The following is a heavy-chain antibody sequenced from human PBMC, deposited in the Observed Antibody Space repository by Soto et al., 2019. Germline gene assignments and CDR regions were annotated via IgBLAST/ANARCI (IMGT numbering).Heavy chain of an antibody. V-gene: IGHV6-1*01. CDR2: TYYRSKWYY. CDR3: ARGEQYSGRIFDY. D-gene: IGHD1-26*01. CDR1: GDSVSSNSAG. Sequence: SQTPSLTCAITGDSVSSNSAGWSWVRQSPSRGLEWLGRTYYRSKWYYEYAVSVRGRITINPDTSKNQYSLQLNSVTPEDTAVYFCARGEQYSGRIFDYWGQGTLVTVSS. J-gene: IGHJ4*01.